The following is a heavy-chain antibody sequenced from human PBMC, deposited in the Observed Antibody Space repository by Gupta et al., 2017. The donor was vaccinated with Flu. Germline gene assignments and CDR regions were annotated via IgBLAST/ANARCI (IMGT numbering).Heavy chain of an antibody. CDR3: ARGQMNNTFTAFDS. J-gene: IGHJ4*02. Sequence: IHWVRQAPGQGLEWMGWINPDSGDTNYAQKGQGWVTMTRDTSISTVYMEVSRLRSDDTAVYYCARGQMNNTFTAFDSGCQGTMVTIYS. D-gene: IGHD1-20*01. CDR2: INPDSGDT. V-gene: IGHV1-2*04.